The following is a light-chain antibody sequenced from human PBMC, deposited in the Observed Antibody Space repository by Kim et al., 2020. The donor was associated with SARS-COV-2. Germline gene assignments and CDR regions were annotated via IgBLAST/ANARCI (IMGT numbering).Light chain of an antibody. CDR3: CSYAGSYTV. V-gene: IGLV2-11*01. CDR2: DVS. J-gene: IGLJ2*01. Sequence: LTQPRSVSGSPGQSVTISCTGTSNDVGGYNYVSWYQQHPGKAPKLMIYDVSNRPSGVPDRFSGSKSGNTASLTISGLQPEDEADYYCCSYAGSYTVF. CDR1: SNDVGGYNY.